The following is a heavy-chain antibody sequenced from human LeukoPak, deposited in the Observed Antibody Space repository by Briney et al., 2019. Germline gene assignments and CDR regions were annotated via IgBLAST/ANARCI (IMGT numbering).Heavy chain of an antibody. CDR3: RYYDNGGSPPFAC. Sequence: GGSLRLSCAASGFTFSTYWTHWVPQAPGKRLVWVSRINSDGSTTNYADSVKGRFTISRDNAKSTLYLQLNSLRAEDTAVYYCRYYDNGGSPPFACWGQGTLVTVSS. CDR1: GFTFSTYW. D-gene: IGHD3-22*01. V-gene: IGHV3-74*01. J-gene: IGHJ4*02. CDR2: INSDGSTT.